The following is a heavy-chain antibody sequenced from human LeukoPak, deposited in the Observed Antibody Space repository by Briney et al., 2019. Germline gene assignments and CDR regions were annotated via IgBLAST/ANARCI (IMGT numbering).Heavy chain of an antibody. V-gene: IGHV4-39*01. CDR1: GGSISSSSYY. D-gene: IGHD4-17*01. J-gene: IGHJ4*02. CDR2: IYYSGST. CDR3: ARGLDYGDNEGHFDY. Sequence: SETLSLTCTVSGGSISSSSYYWGWIRQPPRKGLEWIGSIYYSGSTYYNPSLKSRVTISVDTSKNQFSLKLSSVTAADTAVYYCARGLDYGDNEGHFDYWGQGTLVTVSS.